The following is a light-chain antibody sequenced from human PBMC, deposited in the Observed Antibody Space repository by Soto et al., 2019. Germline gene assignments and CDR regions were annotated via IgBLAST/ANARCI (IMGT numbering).Light chain of an antibody. CDR3: QQYGSSPRT. CDR2: GAS. J-gene: IGKJ1*01. Sequence: EIVLTQSPGTLSLSPGERATLSCRASHSVSSSYLAWYQQKPGQAPRLLIYGASSRATGIPDRFSGSGSGTGFTLTISRLEPEDFAVYYCQQYGSSPRTFGQGTKVDIK. V-gene: IGKV3-20*01. CDR1: HSVSSSY.